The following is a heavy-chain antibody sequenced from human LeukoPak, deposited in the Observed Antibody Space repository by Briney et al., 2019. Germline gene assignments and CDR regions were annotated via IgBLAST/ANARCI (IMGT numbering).Heavy chain of an antibody. J-gene: IGHJ4*02. Sequence: GGSLRLSCAASGFTFSSYGMHWVRQEPGNGLGWVAFIRYDGSNKYYADSVKGRFTISRDNSKNTLYLQMSSLRAEDTAVYYCAKLDVVAAPFDYWGQGTLVTVSS. CDR2: IRYDGSNK. CDR3: AKLDVVAAPFDY. D-gene: IGHD2-15*01. CDR1: GFTFSSYG. V-gene: IGHV3-30*02.